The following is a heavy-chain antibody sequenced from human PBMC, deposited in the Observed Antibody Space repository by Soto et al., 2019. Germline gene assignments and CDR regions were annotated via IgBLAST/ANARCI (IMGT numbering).Heavy chain of an antibody. Sequence: PSETLSLTCAASGRSISSGGYSWSWIRQPPGKGLEWIGYIYHSGSTYYNPSLKSRVTISVDRSKNQFSLKLSSVTAADTAVYYCAGSGYYSNSGVEDWGQERTVTV. CDR2: IYHSGST. D-gene: IGHD3-22*01. V-gene: IGHV4-30-2*01. CDR3: AGSGYYSNSGVED. J-gene: IGHJ6*02. CDR1: GRSISSGGYS.